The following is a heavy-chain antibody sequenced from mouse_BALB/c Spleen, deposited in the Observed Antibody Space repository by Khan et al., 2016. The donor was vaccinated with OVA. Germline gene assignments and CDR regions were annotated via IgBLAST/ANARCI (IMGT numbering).Heavy chain of an antibody. Sequence: QVQLQQSGAELVRPGTSVKLSCKTSGYIFTSYWIHWVKQRSGQGLEWIARIYPGTDNTYYSEKFKDTATLTADKSSSTAHLQLSSLESEDAAVFFCAREGALYYCDYWGQGTTLTVSS. CDR1: GYIFTSYW. V-gene: IGHV1-76*01. J-gene: IGHJ2*01. CDR2: IYPGTDNT. D-gene: IGHD3-1*01. CDR3: AREGALYYCDY.